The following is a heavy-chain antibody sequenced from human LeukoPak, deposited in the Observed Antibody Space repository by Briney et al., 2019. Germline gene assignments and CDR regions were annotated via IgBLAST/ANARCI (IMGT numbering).Heavy chain of an antibody. Sequence: SETLSLSCAVYGRSLTGYYWSWIRQPPGKGLEWIGEINHSGSTNYNPSLKSRVTISIDTSKNQFSLKLSSVTAADTAVYYCAKVVTSILATEGYYFDYWGQGTLVTVSS. J-gene: IGHJ4*02. CDR2: INHSGST. D-gene: IGHD2-21*02. V-gene: IGHV4-34*01. CDR1: GRSLTGYY. CDR3: AKVVTSILATEGYYFDY.